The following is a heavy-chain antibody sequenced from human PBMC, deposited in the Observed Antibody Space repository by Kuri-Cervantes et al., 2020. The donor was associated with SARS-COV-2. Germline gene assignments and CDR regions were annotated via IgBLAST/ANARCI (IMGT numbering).Heavy chain of an antibody. D-gene: IGHD3-22*01. Sequence: ASVKVSCKASGYTFTGYYMHWVRQAPRQGLEWMGRINPNSGGTNYAQKFQGRVTMTRDTSISTAYMELSRLRSDDTAVYYCARAGGISSGYYYRLDYWGQGTTVTVSS. CDR1: GYTFTGYY. J-gene: IGHJ4*03. V-gene: IGHV1-2*06. CDR2: INPNSGGT. CDR3: ARAGGISSGYYYRLDY.